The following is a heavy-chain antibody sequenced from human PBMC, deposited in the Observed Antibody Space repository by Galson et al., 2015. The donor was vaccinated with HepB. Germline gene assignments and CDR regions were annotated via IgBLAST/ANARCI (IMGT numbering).Heavy chain of an antibody. V-gene: IGHV3-48*02. CDR2: ISSSSSTI. Sequence: SLRLSCAASGFTFSSYSMNWVRQAPGKGLEWVSYISSSSSTIYYADSVKGRFTISRDNAKNSLYLQMNSLRDEDTAVYYCARDRGWELLPGYFDYWGQGTLVTVSS. CDR3: ARDRGWELLPGYFDY. J-gene: IGHJ4*02. D-gene: IGHD1-26*01. CDR1: GFTFSSYS.